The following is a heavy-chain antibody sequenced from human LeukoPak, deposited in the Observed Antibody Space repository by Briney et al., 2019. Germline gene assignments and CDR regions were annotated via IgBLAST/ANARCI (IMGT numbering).Heavy chain of an antibody. CDR3: ARDPILTYDDY. J-gene: IGHJ4*02. D-gene: IGHD3-9*01. CDR1: GGSFSGYY. Sequence: SSETLSLTCAVYGGSFSGYYWSWVRQAPGKGLEWVANIKQDGSEKYYVDSVKGRFTISRDNAKNSLYLQMNSLRAEDTAVYYCARDPILTYDDYWGQGTLVTVSS. V-gene: IGHV3-7*03. CDR2: IKQDGSEK.